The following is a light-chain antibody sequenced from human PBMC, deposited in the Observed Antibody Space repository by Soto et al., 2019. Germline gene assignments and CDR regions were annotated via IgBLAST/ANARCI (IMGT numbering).Light chain of an antibody. CDR3: QQSYTTPIT. V-gene: IGKV1-39*01. J-gene: IGKJ5*01. CDR1: QSISDN. Sequence: IQMTQSPSSLSASVGARVTIACRASQSISDNLNWYRQKPGKAPELLVFAASILQSGVPSRFSGSGSGTGFTLTISSLQPEDFATYYCQQSYTTPITFGQGTRLEIK. CDR2: AAS.